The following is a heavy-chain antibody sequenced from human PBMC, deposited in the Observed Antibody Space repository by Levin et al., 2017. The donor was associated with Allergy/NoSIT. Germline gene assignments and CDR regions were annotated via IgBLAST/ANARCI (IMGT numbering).Heavy chain of an antibody. J-gene: IGHJ3*02. D-gene: IGHD3-16*02. CDR3: ARDFEFGGVIVKGAFDI. V-gene: IGHV3-30*04. CDR2: ISYDGSNK. Sequence: GGSLRLSCAASGFTFSSYAMHWVRQAPGKGLEWVAVISYDGSNKYYADSVKGRFTISRDNSKNTLYLQMNSLRAEDTAVYYCARDFEFGGVIVKGAFDIWGQGTMVTVSS. CDR1: GFTFSSYA.